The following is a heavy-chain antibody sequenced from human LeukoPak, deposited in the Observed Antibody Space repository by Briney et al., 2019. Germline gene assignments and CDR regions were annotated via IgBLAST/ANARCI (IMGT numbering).Heavy chain of an antibody. Sequence: SETLSLTCTVSGGSINYYYWMWIRQPPGKGLEWIGYIYYSGGTHYNPSLKSRATMLVDTSKNQFSLKLTAVTAADTAVYYCARETPGAGHFDYWGQGSLVTVSS. CDR2: IYYSGGT. V-gene: IGHV4-59*01. CDR3: ARETPGAGHFDY. CDR1: GGSINYYY. J-gene: IGHJ4*02. D-gene: IGHD7-27*01.